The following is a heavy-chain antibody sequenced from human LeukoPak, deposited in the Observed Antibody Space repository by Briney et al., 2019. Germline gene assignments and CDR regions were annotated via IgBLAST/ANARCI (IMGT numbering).Heavy chain of an antibody. Sequence: PGGSLRLSCAASGFTFDDYAMHWVRQAPGKGLEWVSGITWNSGSKGYADSVKGRFTISRDNAKNSLYLQMNSLRAEDTALYYCAKDILDYGSGDDAFDIWGQGTMVTVSS. J-gene: IGHJ3*02. CDR1: GFTFDDYA. V-gene: IGHV3-9*01. CDR3: AKDILDYGSGDDAFDI. CDR2: ITWNSGSK. D-gene: IGHD3-10*01.